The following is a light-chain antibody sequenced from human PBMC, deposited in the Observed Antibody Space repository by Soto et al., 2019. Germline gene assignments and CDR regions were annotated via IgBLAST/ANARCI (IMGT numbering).Light chain of an antibody. J-gene: IGKJ1*01. V-gene: IGKV3-15*01. CDR3: QQYKDWPTT. CDR1: QNISRS. Sequence: EIVMTQSPVTLSVSPGERATLSCRASQNISRSLAWYQQKPGQAPRLLIYDASTRATGVPARFSRSGSGTDFTLTVTSLQSEDFGVYYCQQYKDWPTTFGQGTKVEIK. CDR2: DAS.